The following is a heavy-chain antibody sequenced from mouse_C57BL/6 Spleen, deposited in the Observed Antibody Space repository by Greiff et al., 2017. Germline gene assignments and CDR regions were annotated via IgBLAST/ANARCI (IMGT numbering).Heavy chain of an antibody. CDR2: IYPGDGDT. D-gene: IGHD1-1*01. CDR3: ARSPFTTVVAYYFDY. Sequence: QVQLQQSGAELVKPGASVKISCKASGYAFSSYWMNWVKQRPGKGLEWIGQIYPGDGDTNYNGKFKGKATLTADKSSSTAYMQLSSLTSEDSAVYVCARSPFTTVVAYYFDYWGQGTTLTVSS. V-gene: IGHV1-80*01. J-gene: IGHJ2*01. CDR1: GYAFSSYW.